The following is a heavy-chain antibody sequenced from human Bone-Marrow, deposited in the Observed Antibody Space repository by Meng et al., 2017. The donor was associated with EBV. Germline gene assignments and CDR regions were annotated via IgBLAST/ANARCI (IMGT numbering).Heavy chain of an antibody. V-gene: IGHV4-4*02. D-gene: IGHD5-12*01. CDR1: CCSLCSIYW. J-gene: IGHJ4*02. CDR3: ARVRVGGYDIDH. Sequence: VLLQESGPGLVMPSGPLSLTCGCSCCSLCSIYWWSWVRQPPGKGLEWIGEIYHSGSTEYNPSLKNRVTISIDKSKNQFSLKLTSVTAADTAVYYCARVRVGGYDIDHWGQGTLVTVSS. CDR2: IYHSGST.